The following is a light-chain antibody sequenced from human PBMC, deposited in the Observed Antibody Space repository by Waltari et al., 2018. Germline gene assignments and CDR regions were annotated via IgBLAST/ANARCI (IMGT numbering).Light chain of an antibody. V-gene: IGKV1-27*01. CDR3: QEDYSAPFT. J-gene: IGKJ3*01. CDR2: SAS. CDR1: QGINKE. Sequence: DIQMTQSPSSLSAFVGDRVTVTCRASQGINKELSWYQQKTGKGPKLLIYSASPLEKGVSSRFSGSGSGTDFTLTISSLQPEDVATYYCQEDYSAPFTFGPGTRLEIK.